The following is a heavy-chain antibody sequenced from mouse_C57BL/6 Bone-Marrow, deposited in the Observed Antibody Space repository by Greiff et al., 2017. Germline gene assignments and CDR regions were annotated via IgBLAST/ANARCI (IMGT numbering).Heavy chain of an antibody. CDR3: TGRDKSWFAY. Sequence: EVKVEESGGGLVQPGGSMKLSCVASGFTFSNYWMNWVRQSPEKGLEWVAQIRLKSDNYATHYAESVKGRFTISRDDSKSSVYLQMNNLRAEDTGIYYCTGRDKSWFAYWGQGTLVTVSA. CDR1: GFTFSNYW. J-gene: IGHJ3*01. CDR2: IRLKSDNYAT. V-gene: IGHV6-3*01.